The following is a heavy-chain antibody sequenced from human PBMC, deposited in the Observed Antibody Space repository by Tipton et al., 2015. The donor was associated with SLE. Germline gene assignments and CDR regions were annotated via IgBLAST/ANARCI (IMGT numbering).Heavy chain of an antibody. CDR1: GGSISSHY. J-gene: IGHJ6*02. Sequence: TLSLTCTVSGGSISSHYWSWIRQPPGKGLEWIGYIYYSGSTNYNPSLKSRVTISVDTSKNQFSLKLSSVAAADTAVYYCARDRTYYYGSGSYYHYYYYGMDVWGQGITVTVSS. D-gene: IGHD3-10*01. V-gene: IGHV4-59*11. CDR2: IYYSGST. CDR3: ARDRTYYYGSGSYYHYYYYGMDV.